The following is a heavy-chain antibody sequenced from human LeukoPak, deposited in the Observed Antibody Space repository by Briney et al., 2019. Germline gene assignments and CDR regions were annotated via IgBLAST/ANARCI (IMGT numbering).Heavy chain of an antibody. CDR3: AREWYSSSWYGPADY. J-gene: IGHJ4*02. CDR1: GFTFSSYW. Sequence: GGSLRLSCAASGFTFSSYWMHWVRQAPGKGLVWVSRINSDGSSTSYADSVKGRFTISRDNAKNTLYLQMNSLRAEDTAVYYCAREWYSSSWYGPADYWGQGTLVTVPS. D-gene: IGHD6-13*01. V-gene: IGHV3-74*01. CDR2: INSDGSST.